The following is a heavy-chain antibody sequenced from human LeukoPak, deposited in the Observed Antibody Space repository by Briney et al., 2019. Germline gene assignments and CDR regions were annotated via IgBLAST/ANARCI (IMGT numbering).Heavy chain of an antibody. J-gene: IGHJ5*02. V-gene: IGHV1-18*01. D-gene: IGHD3-10*01. CDR1: GYTFTSYG. CDR2: ISAYNGNT. CDR3: ARDLVSIDYGSGSYYTP. Sequence: ASVKVSCKASGYTFTSYGISWVRQAPGQGLEWMGWISAYNGNTNYAQKLQGRVTMTTDTSTSTAYMELRSLRSDDTAVYYCARDLVSIDYGSGSYYTPWGQGTLVTVSS.